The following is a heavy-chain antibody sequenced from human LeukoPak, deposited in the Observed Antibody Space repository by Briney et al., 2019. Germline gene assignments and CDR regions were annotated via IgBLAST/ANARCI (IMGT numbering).Heavy chain of an antibody. CDR1: GGSISSYY. Sequence: SETLFLTCTVSGGSISSYYWSWIRQPAGKGLEWIGRIYSTGSTNYNPSLKSRVTMSVDTSKNQFSLRLRSVTAADTAVYYCARQIASAGTAGFDFWGQGALVTVSS. CDR2: IYSTGST. CDR3: ARQIASAGTAGFDF. V-gene: IGHV4-4*07. D-gene: IGHD6-13*01. J-gene: IGHJ4*02.